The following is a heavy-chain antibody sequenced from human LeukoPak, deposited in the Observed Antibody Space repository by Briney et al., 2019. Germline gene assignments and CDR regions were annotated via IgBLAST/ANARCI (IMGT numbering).Heavy chain of an antibody. CDR1: GYTFTTYY. CDR2: ITPSGGST. D-gene: IGHD3-10*01. V-gene: IGHV1-46*01. CDR3: ARDRYASGSYYNPNNCFDP. Sequence: ASVKVSCKASGYTFTTYYMHWVRQAPGQGLEWMGIITPSGGSTSYAHKFQGRVTMTRDMSTSTVYMDLSSLRSEDTAVYYCARDRYASGSYYNPNNCFDPWGQGTLVTVSS. J-gene: IGHJ5*02.